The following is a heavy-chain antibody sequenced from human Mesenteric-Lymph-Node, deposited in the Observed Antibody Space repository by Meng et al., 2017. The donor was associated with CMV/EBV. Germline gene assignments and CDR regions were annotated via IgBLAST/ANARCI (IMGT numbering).Heavy chain of an antibody. CDR2: IYSGGST. J-gene: IGHJ4*02. CDR3: ARVLDTAMDHYFDY. Sequence: GGSLRLSCAASGFTVSSNYLSWVRQAPGKGLEWVSIIYSGGSTYYADSVKGRFTISRDNSKNTLYLQMNSLRTKDTAVYYCARVLDTAMDHYFDYWGQGTLVTVSS. D-gene: IGHD5-18*01. V-gene: IGHV3-66*02. CDR1: GFTVSSNY.